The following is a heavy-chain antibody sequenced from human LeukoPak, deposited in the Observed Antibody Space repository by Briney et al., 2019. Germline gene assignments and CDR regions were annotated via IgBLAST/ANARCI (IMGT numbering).Heavy chain of an antibody. CDR1: GFTFSSYS. Sequence: PGGSLRLSCAASGFTFSSYSMTWVRQAPGKGLEWVSSISSSSSYIYYADSVKGRFTISRDNAKNSLYLQMNSLRAEDTAVYYCARAVVAAHNWFDPWGQGTLVTVSS. CDR2: ISSSSSYI. V-gene: IGHV3-21*01. D-gene: IGHD2-15*01. J-gene: IGHJ5*02. CDR3: ARAVVAAHNWFDP.